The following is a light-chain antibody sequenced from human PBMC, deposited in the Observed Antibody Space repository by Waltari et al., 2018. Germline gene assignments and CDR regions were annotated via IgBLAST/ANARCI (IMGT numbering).Light chain of an antibody. CDR2: GAS. Sequence: EIVLTQSPGTLSLSPGERATFPCRASQSFISSYLAWYQQKPGLAPRLLICGASSRAAGCPDMFSGSGSGTDFTLTISRLEPEDFAVYYCQQYGTSPPLTFGGGTKVEIK. CDR3: QQYGTSPPLT. V-gene: IGKV3-20*01. J-gene: IGKJ4*01. CDR1: QSFISSY.